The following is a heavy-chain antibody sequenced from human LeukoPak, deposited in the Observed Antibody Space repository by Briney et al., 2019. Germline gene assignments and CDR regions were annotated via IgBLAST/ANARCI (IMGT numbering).Heavy chain of an antibody. Sequence: GGSLRLSCAASGFTVSTNYMSWVRQAPGKGLEWVSVIYSVGNTYYADSVKGRFTISRDNSKNTLYLQMNSLRVEDTAVYYCARVGLTTVTIDYWGQGTLVTVSS. CDR2: IYSVGNT. CDR1: GFTVSTNY. D-gene: IGHD4-17*01. V-gene: IGHV3-53*01. J-gene: IGHJ4*02. CDR3: ARVGLTTVTIDY.